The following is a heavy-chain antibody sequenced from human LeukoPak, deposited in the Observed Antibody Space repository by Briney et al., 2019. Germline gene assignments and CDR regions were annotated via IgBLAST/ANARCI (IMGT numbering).Heavy chain of an antibody. D-gene: IGHD5-24*01. CDR1: GFTFSSYE. V-gene: IGHV3-48*03. Sequence: PGGSLRLSCAASGFTFSSYEMNWVRQAPGKWLEWVSYISSSGSTIYYADSVKGRFTISRDNSKNTLYLQMNSLRAEDTAVYYCAKDQVMATIPDYFDYWGQGTLVTVSS. CDR3: AKDQVMATIPDYFDY. CDR2: ISSSGSTI. J-gene: IGHJ4*02.